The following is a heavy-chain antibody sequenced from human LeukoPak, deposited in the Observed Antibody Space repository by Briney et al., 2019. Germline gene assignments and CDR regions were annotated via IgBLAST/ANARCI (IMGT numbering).Heavy chain of an antibody. J-gene: IGHJ4*02. CDR2: ISAYNGNT. CDR3: ARDTFGELLF. D-gene: IGHD3-10*01. V-gene: IGHV1-18*01. Sequence: GASVKVSCKASGGTFSRYAISWVRQAPGQGLEWMGWISAYNGNTNYAQKLQGRVTMTTDTSTSTAYMELRSLRSDDTAVYYCARDTFGELLFWGQGTLVTVSS. CDR1: GGTFSRYA.